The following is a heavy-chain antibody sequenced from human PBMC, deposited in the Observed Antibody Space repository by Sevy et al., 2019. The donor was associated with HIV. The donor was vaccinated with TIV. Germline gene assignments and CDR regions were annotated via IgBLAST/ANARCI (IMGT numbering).Heavy chain of an antibody. Sequence: GGSLRLSCAASGFTFSTYWMSWVRQAPGKGLEWVVNIRQDGSEKYYVDSVRGRFTISRDDAKNSLFLQLNSLRADDTAIYYSAKSYFGSGTSYVMDLWGRGTTVTVSS. J-gene: IGHJ6*02. V-gene: IGHV3-7*02. CDR2: IRQDGSEK. CDR3: AKSYFGSGTSYVMDL. CDR1: GFTFSTYW. D-gene: IGHD3-10*01.